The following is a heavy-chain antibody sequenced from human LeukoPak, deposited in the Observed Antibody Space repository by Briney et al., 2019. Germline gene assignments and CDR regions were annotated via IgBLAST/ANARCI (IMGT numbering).Heavy chain of an antibody. V-gene: IGHV1-2*04. CDR2: INPNSGGT. J-gene: IGHJ4*02. CDR1: GYTFTGYY. Sequence: ASVKVSCKASGYTFTGYYMHWVRQAPGQGLEWMGWINPNSGGTNYAQKFQGWVTMTRDTSISTAYMELSRLRSDDTAVYYCARDHGIVGADYYFDYWGQGTLVTVSS. CDR3: ARDHGIVGADYYFDY. D-gene: IGHD1-26*01.